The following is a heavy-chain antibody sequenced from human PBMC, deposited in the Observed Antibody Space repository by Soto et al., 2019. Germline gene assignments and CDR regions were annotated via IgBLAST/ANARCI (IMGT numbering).Heavy chain of an antibody. J-gene: IGHJ6*02. CDR2: ISGSGGST. V-gene: IGHV3-23*01. CDR3: AKESADFGVVIYYYGMDV. Sequence: PGGSLRLSCAASGFTFSSYAMSWVRQAPGKGLEWVSAISGSGGSTYYADSVKGRFTISRDNSKNTLYLQMNSLRAEDTAVYYCAKESADFGVVIYYYGMDVWGQGTTVTVSS. CDR1: GFTFSSYA. D-gene: IGHD3-3*01.